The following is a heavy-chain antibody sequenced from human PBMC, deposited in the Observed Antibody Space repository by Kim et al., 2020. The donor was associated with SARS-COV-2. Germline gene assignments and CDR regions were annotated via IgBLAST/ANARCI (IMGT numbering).Heavy chain of an antibody. Sequence: SETLSLTCTVSGGSISSSSYYWGWIRQPPGKGLEWIGSIYYSGSTYYNPSLKSRVTISVDTSKNQFSLKLSSVTAADTAVYYCARRHFGLECGFDPWGQGTLVTVSS. CDR3: ARRHFGLECGFDP. CDR1: GGSISSSSYY. D-gene: IGHD3-3*01. J-gene: IGHJ5*02. V-gene: IGHV4-39*01. CDR2: IYYSGST.